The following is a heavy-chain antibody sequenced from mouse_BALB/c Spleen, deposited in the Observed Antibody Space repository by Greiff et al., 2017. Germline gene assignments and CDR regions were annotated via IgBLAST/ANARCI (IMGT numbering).Heavy chain of an antibody. CDR3: VRGSTRGFAY. CDR1: GFSLTSYD. CDR2: IWTGGGT. J-gene: IGHJ3*01. V-gene: IGHV2-9-2*01. Sequence: QVQLQQSGPGLVAPSQSLSITCTVSGFSLTSYDISWIRQPPGKGLEWLGVIWTGGGTNYNSAFMSRLSISKDNSKSQVFLKMNSLQTDDTAIYYCVRGSTRGFAYWGQGTLVTVSA. D-gene: IGHD2-1*01.